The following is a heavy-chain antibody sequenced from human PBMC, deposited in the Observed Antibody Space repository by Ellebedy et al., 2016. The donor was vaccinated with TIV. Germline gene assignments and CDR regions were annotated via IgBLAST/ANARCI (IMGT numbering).Heavy chain of an antibody. D-gene: IGHD4-23*01. J-gene: IGHJ4*02. CDR3: AAYYGGRFDY. V-gene: IGHV4-59*01. CDR2: IYYIGIT. Sequence: MPSETLSLTCNVSGGSISTFYWSWIRQPPGKGLEFIGYIYYIGITNYNPSLESRVAISIDTSENQFSLRLSSVTAADTAVYYCAAYYGGRFDYWGQGTLVTVPS. CDR1: GGSISTFY.